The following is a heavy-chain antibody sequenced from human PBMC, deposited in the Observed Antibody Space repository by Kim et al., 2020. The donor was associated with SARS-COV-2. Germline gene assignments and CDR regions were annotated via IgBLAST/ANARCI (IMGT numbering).Heavy chain of an antibody. D-gene: IGHD3-22*01. J-gene: IGHJ3*02. CDR1: GYTLTELS. V-gene: IGHV1-24*01. CDR3: ATLMHITMIVRDAFDI. CDR2: FDPEDGET. Sequence: ASVKVSCKVSGYTLTELSMHWVRQAPGKGLEWMGGFDPEDGETIYAQKFQGRVTMTEDTSTDTAYMELSSLRSEDTAVYYCATLMHITMIVRDAFDIWGQGTMVTVSS.